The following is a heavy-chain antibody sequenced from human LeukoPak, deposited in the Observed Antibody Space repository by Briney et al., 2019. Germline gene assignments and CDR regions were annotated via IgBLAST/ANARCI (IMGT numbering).Heavy chain of an antibody. CDR3: ARDDGAFDV. J-gene: IGHJ3*01. CDR2: IKQDGSDT. V-gene: IGHV3-7*01. CDR1: GFTFSSYW. Sequence: GGSLRLSCAASGFTFSSYWMSRVRQAPGKGLEWVANIKQDGSDTHYVESVKGRFTISRDNAKNSLHLQMNSLRAEDTALYYYARDDGAFDVWGQGTMVTVSS.